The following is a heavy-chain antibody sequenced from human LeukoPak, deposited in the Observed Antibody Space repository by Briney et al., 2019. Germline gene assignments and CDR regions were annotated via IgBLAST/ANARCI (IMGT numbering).Heavy chain of an antibody. CDR2: IYWNDDK. CDR3: AHTPGWKGYFDY. D-gene: IGHD1-1*01. V-gene: IGHV2-5*01. J-gene: IGHJ4*02. CDR1: GFSLSTSGVG. Sequence: SGPTLVKPTQTLTLTCTFSGFSLSTSGVGVGWIRQPPGKALGWLALIYWNDDKRYSPSLKSRLTITKDTSKNQVVLTMTNMDPVDTATYYCAHTPGWKGYFDYWGQGTLVTVSS.